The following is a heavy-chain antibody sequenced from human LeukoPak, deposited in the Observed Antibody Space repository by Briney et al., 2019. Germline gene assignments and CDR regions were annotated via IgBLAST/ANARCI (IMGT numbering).Heavy chain of an antibody. CDR2: ISGSGDYI. CDR3: AKGFSGSWSFDY. Sequence: PGGSLRLSCAASGFTFSRYRMNWVRQAPGKGLEWVSSISGSGDYIYYADSVKGRFTISRDNSKNTLYLQMNSLRAEDTAVYYCAKGFSGSWSFDYWGQGTLVTVSS. D-gene: IGHD6-13*01. CDR1: GFTFSRYR. V-gene: IGHV3-21*01. J-gene: IGHJ4*02.